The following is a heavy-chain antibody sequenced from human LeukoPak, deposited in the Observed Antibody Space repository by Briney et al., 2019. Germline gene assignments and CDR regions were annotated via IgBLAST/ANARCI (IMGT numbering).Heavy chain of an antibody. Sequence: ASVKVSCKASGYTFTSYGISWVRQAPGQGLEWMGWMNPNSGNTGYTQKFQGRVTMTRNTSISTAYMELSSLRSEGTAVYYCARGRGSGHKENWFDPWGQGTLVTVSS. D-gene: IGHD6-19*01. CDR3: ARGRGSGHKENWFDP. V-gene: IGHV1-8*02. CDR2: MNPNSGNT. J-gene: IGHJ5*02. CDR1: GYTFTSYG.